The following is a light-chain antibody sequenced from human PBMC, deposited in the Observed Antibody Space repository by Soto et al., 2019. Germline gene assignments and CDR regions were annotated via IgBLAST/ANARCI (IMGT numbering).Light chain of an antibody. CDR2: DAS. V-gene: IGKV1-5*01. CDR1: QNSSRW. J-gene: IGKJ2*01. CDR3: QQYSSYFYT. Sequence: DIQMTQSPSTLSASVGDRVTITCRARQNSSRWVAWYQQKPGKAPNVVIYDASRLEGGVPSRFSGSGSGTEFTHTISSRLPDDFATYYCQQYSSYFYTFGQGTKLEI.